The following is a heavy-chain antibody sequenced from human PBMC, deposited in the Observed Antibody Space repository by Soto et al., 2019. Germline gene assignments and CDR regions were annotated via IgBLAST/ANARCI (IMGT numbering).Heavy chain of an antibody. D-gene: IGHD6-6*01. Sequence: ASVKVSCKASGYTFTGYYMHWVRQAPGQGLEWMGWINPNSGGTNYAQKFQGRVTMTRDTSISTAYMELSGLRSDDTAVYYCARGVSRSSGMDVWGQGTTVTVSS. CDR1: GYTFTGYY. J-gene: IGHJ6*02. V-gene: IGHV1-2*02. CDR2: INPNSGGT. CDR3: ARGVSRSSGMDV.